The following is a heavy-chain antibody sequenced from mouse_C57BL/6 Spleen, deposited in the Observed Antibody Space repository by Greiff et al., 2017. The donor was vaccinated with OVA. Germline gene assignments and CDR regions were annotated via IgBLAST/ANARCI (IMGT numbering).Heavy chain of an antibody. J-gene: IGHJ1*03. CDR3: ARGGPVTAWYFDV. V-gene: IGHV3-6*01. CDR2: ISYDGSN. D-gene: IGHD2-12*01. Sequence: ESGPGLVKPSQSLSLTCSVTGYSITSGYYWNWIRQFPGNKLEWMGYISYDGSNNYNPSLKNRISITRDTSKNQFFLKLNSVTTEDTASYYCARGGPVTAWYFDVWGTGTTVTVSS. CDR1: GYSITSGYY.